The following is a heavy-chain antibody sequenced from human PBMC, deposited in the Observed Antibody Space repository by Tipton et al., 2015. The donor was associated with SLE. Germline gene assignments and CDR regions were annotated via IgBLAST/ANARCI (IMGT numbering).Heavy chain of an antibody. Sequence: SLRLSCAASGFTFSSYAMSWVRQAPGKGLEGVSAISGSGGSTYYADSVKGRFTISRDNSKNTLYLQMNSLRAEDTAVYYCAKDPSAVTNLDYWGQGTLVTVSA. D-gene: IGHD4-11*01. CDR2: ISGSGGST. V-gene: IGHV3-23*01. CDR3: AKDPSAVTNLDY. CDR1: GFTFSSYA. J-gene: IGHJ4*02.